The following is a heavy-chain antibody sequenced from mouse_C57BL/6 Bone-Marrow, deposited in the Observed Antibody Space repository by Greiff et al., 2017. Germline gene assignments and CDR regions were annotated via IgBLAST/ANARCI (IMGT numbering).Heavy chain of an antibody. CDR1: GYTFTDYN. CDR3: VRVITTVVPYFDY. D-gene: IGHD1-1*01. Sequence: VQLQQSGPELVKPGASVKMSCKASGYTFTDYNMHWVKQSHGKSLEWIGYINPNNGGTSYNQKFKGKATLTVNKSSSTAYMELRSLTSEDSAVYYCVRVITTVVPYFDYWGQGTTLTVSS. CDR2: INPNNGGT. V-gene: IGHV1-22*01. J-gene: IGHJ2*01.